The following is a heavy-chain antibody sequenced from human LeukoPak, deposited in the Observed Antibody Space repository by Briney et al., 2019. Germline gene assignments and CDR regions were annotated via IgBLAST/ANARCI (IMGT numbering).Heavy chain of an antibody. CDR1: GFTLSSYD. D-gene: IGHD6-13*01. CDR3: ARGPYSSNWYVDY. CDR2: ISITGNSK. Sequence: GGSLRLSCAASGFTLSSYDMNWVRLAPGKGLEWISYISITGNSKYYADSVKGRFTISRDSAKNSLYLQMNSLRAEDTAVYYCARGPYSSNWYVDYWGQGTLVTVAS. V-gene: IGHV3-48*03. J-gene: IGHJ4*02.